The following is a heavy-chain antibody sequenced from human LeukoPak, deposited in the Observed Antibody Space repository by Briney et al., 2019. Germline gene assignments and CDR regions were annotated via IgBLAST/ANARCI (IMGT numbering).Heavy chain of an antibody. CDR3: ARAQMGTTTDC. D-gene: IGHD1-14*01. J-gene: IGHJ4*02. V-gene: IGHV3-74*03. CDR2: FTADGSST. Sequence: GGSLRLSCAASAFTLSDYAMYWVRQAAGKGLVWVSCFTADGSSTMYADSVMGRFTVSRDIAKNTLYLQMYRLRAEDTAVYYCARAQMGTTTDCWGRGTLVTVSS. CDR1: AFTLSDYA.